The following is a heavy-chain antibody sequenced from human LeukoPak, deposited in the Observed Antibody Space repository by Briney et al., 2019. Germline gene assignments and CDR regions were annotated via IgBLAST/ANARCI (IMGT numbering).Heavy chain of an antibody. V-gene: IGHV4-30-4*08. Sequence: SETLSLTCTVSGGSISSGDYYWSWIRQPPGKGLEWIGYIYYSGSTYYNPSLKSRVTISVDTSKNQFSLKLSSVTAADTAVYYCARVGGGSYNLAYGGQGTLVTVPS. CDR3: ARVGGGSYNLAY. D-gene: IGHD3-16*01. J-gene: IGHJ4*02. CDR1: GGSISSGDYY. CDR2: IYYSGST.